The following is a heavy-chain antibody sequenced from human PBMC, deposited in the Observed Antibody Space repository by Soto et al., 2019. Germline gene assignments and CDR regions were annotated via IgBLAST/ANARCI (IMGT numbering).Heavy chain of an antibody. CDR2: IYSSGST. Sequence: PSETLSLTCTVSGGSISNYYWSWIRQPAGKGLEWIGRIYSSGSTTYSPSLKSRVTMSVDTSKNQFSLKVSSVTAADTALYYCARDGARSGSPPFDYWGEGTLVTVSS. D-gene: IGHD3-10*01. CDR1: GGSISNYY. J-gene: IGHJ4*02. CDR3: ARDGARSGSPPFDY. V-gene: IGHV4-4*07.